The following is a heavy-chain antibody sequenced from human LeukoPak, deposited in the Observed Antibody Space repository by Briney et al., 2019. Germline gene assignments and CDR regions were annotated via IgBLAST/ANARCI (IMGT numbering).Heavy chain of an antibody. Sequence: GGSLRLSCVASGFTFANYAMNWFRHTPGKGLEWLSYISSTNAIYYADSVKGRFTISRDNAKESLYLQMNSLRAEDTAVYYCARDDKWAFDYWGQGTLVTVSS. CDR3: ARDDKWAFDY. CDR2: ISSTNAI. CDR1: GFTFANYA. V-gene: IGHV3-69-1*02. J-gene: IGHJ4*02. D-gene: IGHD1-26*01.